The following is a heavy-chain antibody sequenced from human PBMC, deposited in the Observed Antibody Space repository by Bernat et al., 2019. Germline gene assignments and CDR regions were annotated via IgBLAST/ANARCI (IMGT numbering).Heavy chain of an antibody. V-gene: IGHV1-18*01. J-gene: IGHJ4*02. CDR2: ISAYNGNT. Sequence: QVQLVQSGAEVKKPGASVKVSCKASGYTFTSYGISWVRQAPGQGLEWMGWISAYNGNTNYAQKLQGRVTMTTDTSTSTAYMELRSLRSDDTAVYYCASGRPVTRQYSSSWYLVYWGQGTLVTVSS. CDR3: ASGRPVTRQYSSSWYLVY. D-gene: IGHD6-13*01. CDR1: GYTFTSYG.